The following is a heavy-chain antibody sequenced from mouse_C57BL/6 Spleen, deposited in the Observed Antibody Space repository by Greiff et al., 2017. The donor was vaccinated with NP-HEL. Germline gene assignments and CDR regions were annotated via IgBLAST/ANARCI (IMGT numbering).Heavy chain of an antibody. CDR1: GYAFSSYW. CDR3: ARLGGTWYLDV. V-gene: IGHV1-80*01. J-gene: IGHJ1*03. Sequence: QVQLQQSGAELVKPGASVKISCKASGYAFSSYWMNWVKQRPGKGLEWIGQIYPGDGDTNYNGKFKGKATLTADKSSSTAYMQLSSLNSKESAVYFCARLGGTWYLDVWGTGTTVTVSS. CDR2: IYPGDGDT. D-gene: IGHD4-1*01.